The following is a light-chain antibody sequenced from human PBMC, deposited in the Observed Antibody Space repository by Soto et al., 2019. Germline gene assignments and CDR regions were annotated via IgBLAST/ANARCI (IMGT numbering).Light chain of an antibody. Sequence: EIVLTQSPGTLSLSPGERATLSCRASQSVSSSYFAWYQQKPGQAPRLLIYGASSRATGIPDRCSGSGSGTDFTLTISRLEPEDFAVYYCQQYGSSRTFGQGTKVEIK. J-gene: IGKJ1*01. CDR1: QSVSSSY. V-gene: IGKV3-20*01. CDR2: GAS. CDR3: QQYGSSRT.